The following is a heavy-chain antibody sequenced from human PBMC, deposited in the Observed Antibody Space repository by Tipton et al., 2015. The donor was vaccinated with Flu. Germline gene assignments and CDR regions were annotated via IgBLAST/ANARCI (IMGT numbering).Heavy chain of an antibody. CDR2: IYSSGDT. V-gene: IGHV4-4*07. CDR1: GGSLSSFY. Sequence: TLSLTCTVSGGSLSSFYWSWIRQPAGRGLEWIGRIYSSGDTHYNPSLKSRVTISVDTSKNQFSLKLSSVTAADTAVYYCATEYRGGGNRYYFDYWGQGTLVNVSS. D-gene: IGHD4-23*01. CDR3: ATEYRGGGNRYYFDY. J-gene: IGHJ4*02.